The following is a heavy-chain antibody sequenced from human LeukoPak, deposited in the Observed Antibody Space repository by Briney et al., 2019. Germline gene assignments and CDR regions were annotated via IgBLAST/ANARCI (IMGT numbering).Heavy chain of an antibody. D-gene: IGHD6-13*01. CDR2: ISYDGSNK. CDR3: ASLGYSSSWTYYYYYGMDV. V-gene: IGHV3-30*03. J-gene: IGHJ6*02. CDR1: GFTFSSYG. Sequence: GRSLRLSCAASGFTFSSYGMHWVRQAPGKGLEWVAVISYDGSNKYYADSVKGRFTISRDNSKNTLYLQTNSLRAEDTAVYYCASLGYSSSWTYYYYYGMDVWGQGTTVTVSS.